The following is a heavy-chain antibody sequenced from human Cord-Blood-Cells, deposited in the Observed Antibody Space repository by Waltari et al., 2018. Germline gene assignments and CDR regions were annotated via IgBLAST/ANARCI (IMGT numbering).Heavy chain of an antibody. CDR3: ARDRFGTFFDY. J-gene: IGHJ4*02. CDR2: VLYDGSNK. D-gene: IGHD3-16*01. Sequence: QVQLVESGGGVVQPGRSLRLSCAASGFTFSSYGMHWVRQAPGKGLEWVAVVLYDGSNKYYADSVKGRFTISRDNSKNTLYLQMNSLRAEDTAVYYCARDRFGTFFDYWGQGTLVTVSS. CDR1: GFTFSSYG. V-gene: IGHV3-33*01.